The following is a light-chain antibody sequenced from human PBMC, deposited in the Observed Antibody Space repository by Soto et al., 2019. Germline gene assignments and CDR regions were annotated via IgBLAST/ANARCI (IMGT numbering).Light chain of an antibody. J-gene: IGKJ4*01. CDR3: QQYDRWPVT. CDR2: DAA. CDR1: QSVTTN. V-gene: IGKV3-15*01. Sequence: EVVMTQSPATLSVSPGERVTFSCRASQSVTTNLAWYQHKPGQSPRLLISDAATGASGIPPRFSGSGSGTEFTLTIDRLQSADFAVYYCQQYDRWPVTFGGGNKVEIK.